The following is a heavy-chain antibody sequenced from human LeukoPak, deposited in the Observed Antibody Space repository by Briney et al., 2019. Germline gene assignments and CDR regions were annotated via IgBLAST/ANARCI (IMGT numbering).Heavy chain of an antibody. V-gene: IGHV4-34*01. CDR2: INHSGST. CDR3: ARRIVGANYFRDY. CDR1: GGSFSGYY. Sequence: PSETLSLTCAVYGGSFSGYYWSWIRQPPGKGLEWIGEINHSGSTNYNPSLKRRVTISVDTSKNQFSLKLSSVTAADTAVSYCARRIVGANYFRDYWGQGTLVTVYS. D-gene: IGHD1-26*01. J-gene: IGHJ4*02.